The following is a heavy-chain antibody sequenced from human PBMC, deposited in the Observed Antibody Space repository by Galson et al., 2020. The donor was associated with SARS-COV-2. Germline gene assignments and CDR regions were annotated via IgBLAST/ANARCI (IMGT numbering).Heavy chain of an antibody. CDR1: GFSPSTSGMC. V-gene: IGHV2-70*01. D-gene: IGHD6-13*01. CDR3: ARILGYSSSWPHFDY. J-gene: IGHJ4*02. CDR2: IDWDDDK. Sequence: SGPTLVKPTQTLTLTCTFSGFSPSTSGMCVSWIRQPPGKALEWLALIDWDDDKYYSTSLKTRLTISKDTSKNQVVLTMTNMDPVDTATYYCARILGYSSSWPHFDYWGQGTLVTVSS.